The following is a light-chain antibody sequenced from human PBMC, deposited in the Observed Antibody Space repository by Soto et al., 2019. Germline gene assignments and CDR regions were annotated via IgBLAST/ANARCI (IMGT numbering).Light chain of an antibody. CDR1: QSVRTK. CDR2: GAS. CDR3: QQHDQGWT. Sequence: EMVMTQSPATLSVSLGERATLSCRASQSVRTKLVWYQQKPGQAPRLLIYGASTRATGIPAMFSGSGSGTEFTLTISSLQSEDFEVYYCQQHDQGWTFGQGTKVEIK. J-gene: IGKJ1*01. V-gene: IGKV3-15*01.